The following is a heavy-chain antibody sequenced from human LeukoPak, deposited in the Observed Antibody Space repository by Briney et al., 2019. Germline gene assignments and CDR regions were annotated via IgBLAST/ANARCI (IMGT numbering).Heavy chain of an antibody. Sequence: GGSLRLSCSASGFTFSRYAMHWLRQAPGKGLEYVSAISSNGGSTYYADSVKGRFTISRDNSRNTLHLQMSSLRVEDTAVYYCVKDSGSGSYFDHWGQGTLVTVSS. CDR1: GFTFSRYA. CDR2: ISSNGGST. J-gene: IGHJ4*02. CDR3: VKDSGSGSYFDH. D-gene: IGHD3-10*01. V-gene: IGHV3-64D*06.